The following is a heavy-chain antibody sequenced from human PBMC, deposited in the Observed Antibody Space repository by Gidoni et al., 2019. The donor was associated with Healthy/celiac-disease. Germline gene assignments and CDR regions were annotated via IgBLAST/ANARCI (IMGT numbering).Heavy chain of an antibody. V-gene: IGHV4-59*01. D-gene: IGHD1-26*01. CDR1: GGSISSYY. J-gene: IGHJ6*02. Sequence: QVQLQESGPGLVKPSETLSLTCNVPGGSISSYYWSWIRQPPGKGLEWIGYIYYSGSTNYNPSLKSRATISVDTSKNQLSLKLSSVTAADTAVYYCARASGSYFYGMDVCGQGTTVTVSS. CDR3: ARASGSYFYGMDV. CDR2: IYYSGST.